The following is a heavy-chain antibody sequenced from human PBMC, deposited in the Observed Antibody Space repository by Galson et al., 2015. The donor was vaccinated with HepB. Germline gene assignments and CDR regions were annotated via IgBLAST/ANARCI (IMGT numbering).Heavy chain of an antibody. J-gene: IGHJ4*02. CDR3: ARDGSGWYIPHFDY. Sequence: ETLSLTCSVYDGSFIGYYWSWIRQPPGKGLEWIGEINHSGSANYSPSLKSRVTISIDTSKNQFSLKLNSVTAADTAVYYCARDGSGWYIPHFDYWGQGGLVTVTS. D-gene: IGHD6-19*01. CDR1: DGSFIGYY. V-gene: IGHV4-34*01. CDR2: INHSGSA.